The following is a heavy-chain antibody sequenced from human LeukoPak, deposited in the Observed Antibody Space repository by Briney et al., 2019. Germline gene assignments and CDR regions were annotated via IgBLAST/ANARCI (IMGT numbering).Heavy chain of an antibody. Sequence: GGSLSLSYAASRFTLSSYSMNWVRQAPGKGLEWVSSISSSGSYIYYADSVKGRFTISRDNARNSLFLQMNSLRAEDTAVYYCASVGPWVNPDYYYHYMDVWGKGTTVTVSS. D-gene: IGHD1-14*01. CDR1: RFTLSSYS. V-gene: IGHV3-21*01. CDR3: ASVGPWVNPDYYYHYMDV. CDR2: ISSSGSYI. J-gene: IGHJ6*03.